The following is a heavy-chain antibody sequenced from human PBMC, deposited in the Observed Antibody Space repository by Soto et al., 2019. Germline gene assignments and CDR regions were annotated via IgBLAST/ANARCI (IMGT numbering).Heavy chain of an antibody. CDR1: GFPFSGYA. Sequence: EVQLLESGGGLVQPGGSLRLSCAASGFPFSGYAINWVRQAPGKGLEWVAIISGGGSSTNYADSVKGRFTISRDNARNTVYLQMNSLRAEDTAVYYCAKSYGGDYDNRLLFDNWGQGTLVTVSS. D-gene: IGHD4-17*01. V-gene: IGHV3-23*01. J-gene: IGHJ4*02. CDR3: AKSYGGDYDNRLLFDN. CDR2: ISGGGSST.